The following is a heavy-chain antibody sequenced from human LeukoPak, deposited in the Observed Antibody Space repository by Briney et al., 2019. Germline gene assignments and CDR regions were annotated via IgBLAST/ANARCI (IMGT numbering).Heavy chain of an antibody. CDR3: ARYRHLGY. CDR1: GFTFSSSA. J-gene: IGHJ4*02. CDR2: INQNGGEK. Sequence: GGSLRLSCAASGFTFSSSAMSWVRQAPGKGLEWVANINQNGGEKYYVDSVKGRFTISRDNGKNSLYLQMNSLRAEDTAVYYCARYRHLGYWGQGTLVTVPS. V-gene: IGHV3-7*01.